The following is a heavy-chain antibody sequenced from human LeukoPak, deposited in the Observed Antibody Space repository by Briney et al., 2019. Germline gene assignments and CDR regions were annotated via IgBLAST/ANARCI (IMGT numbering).Heavy chain of an antibody. CDR2: INHSGST. CDR3: ARGHLISDYDILTGYIDYYYYDMDA. Sequence: SETLSLTCAVYGGSFSGYYWSWIRQPPGKGLEWIGEINHSGSTNYNPSLKSRVTISVDTSKNQFSLKLSSVTAADTAVYYRARGHLISDYDILTGYIDYYYYDMDAWGQGTTVTVSS. D-gene: IGHD3-9*01. CDR1: GGSFSGYY. V-gene: IGHV4-34*01. J-gene: IGHJ6*02.